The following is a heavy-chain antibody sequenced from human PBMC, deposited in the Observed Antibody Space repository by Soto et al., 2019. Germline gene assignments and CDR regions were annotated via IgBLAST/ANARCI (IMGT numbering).Heavy chain of an antibody. CDR3: ARGGGRVRGANTDC. CDR2: INAGNGNT. CDR1: GYTFTSYA. Sequence: QVQLVQSGAEVKKPGASVKVSCKASGYTFTSYAMHWVRQAPGRRLEWMGWINAGNGNTKYSQKLQLRINITRDTSASTSYMELSNLSCEDTAVYYCARGGGRVRGANTDCWGQGTLVTVSS. D-gene: IGHD3-10*01. J-gene: IGHJ4*02. V-gene: IGHV1-3*01.